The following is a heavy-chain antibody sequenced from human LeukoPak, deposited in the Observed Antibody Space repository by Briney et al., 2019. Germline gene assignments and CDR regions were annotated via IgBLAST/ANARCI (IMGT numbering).Heavy chain of an antibody. CDR1: RFTFSSYW. D-gene: IGHD5-12*01. J-gene: IGHJ4*02. Sequence: GGSLRLSCAASRFTFSSYWMTWVRQAPGKGLEWVANIKQDGSEKYYVGSVKGRFTISRDNAKNTLYLQMNSLRAEDTAVYYCARDFKYSGYELDYWGQGTLVTVSS. CDR2: IKQDGSEK. V-gene: IGHV3-7*01. CDR3: ARDFKYSGYELDY.